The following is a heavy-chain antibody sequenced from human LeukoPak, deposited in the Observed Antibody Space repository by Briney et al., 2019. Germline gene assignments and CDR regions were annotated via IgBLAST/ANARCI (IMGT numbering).Heavy chain of an antibody. J-gene: IGHJ6*03. Sequence: LEALSLTCAVYVGSFCGFYWCCICQPPGRGLEWVGETYHSGGVKYNPSIECRATISVDKSKHQFSLKLSSVTAADPAVYYCARGRGYGAGSYYYYYYYMDVWGKGTTVTVSS. D-gene: IGHD3-10*01. CDR3: ARGRGYGAGSYYYYYYYMDV. V-gene: IGHV4-34*01. CDR2: TYHSGGV. CDR1: VGSFCGFY.